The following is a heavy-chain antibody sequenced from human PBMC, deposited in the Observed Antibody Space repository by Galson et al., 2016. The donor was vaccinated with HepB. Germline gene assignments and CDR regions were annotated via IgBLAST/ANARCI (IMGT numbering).Heavy chain of an antibody. J-gene: IGHJ3*02. V-gene: IGHV1-69*06. Sequence: SVKVSCKASGGSFNTYAINWLRQAPGQGLEWMGGIIPTFDTPIYAQTFQDRVTISADKSTSTAYMELISLTSEDTALYYCARDRTLYYDTSGYSGAFDIWGQGTMVTVSS. D-gene: IGHD3-22*01. CDR2: IIPTFDTP. CDR3: ARDRTLYYDTSGYSGAFDI. CDR1: GGSFNTYA.